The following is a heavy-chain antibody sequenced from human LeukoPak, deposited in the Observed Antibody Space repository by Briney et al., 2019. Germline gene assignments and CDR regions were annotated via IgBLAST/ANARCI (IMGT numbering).Heavy chain of an antibody. CDR2: IYTSGST. V-gene: IGHV4-4*09. CDR1: GGSISSYY. Sequence: SETLSLTCTVSGGSISSYYWSWIRQPPGKGLEWIGYIYTSGSTNYNPSLKSRVTISVDTSKNQFSLKLSSVTAADTAVYCCARQEDYDSSGYYYFDYWGQGTLVTVSS. J-gene: IGHJ4*02. D-gene: IGHD3-22*01. CDR3: ARQEDYDSSGYYYFDY.